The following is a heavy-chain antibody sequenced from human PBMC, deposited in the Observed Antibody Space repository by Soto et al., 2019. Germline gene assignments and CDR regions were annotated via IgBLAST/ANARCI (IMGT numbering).Heavy chain of an antibody. CDR1: GYTFTSYY. J-gene: IGHJ6*02. CDR2: INPSGGST. CDR3: ARGKYCSGGSCGPPYYYGMDV. D-gene: IGHD2-15*01. Sequence: GASGKVSCKASGYTFTSYYMHWVRQAPGQGLEWMGIINPSGGSTSYAQKFQGRVTLTRDTSTSTVYMELSSLRSEDTAVYYCARGKYCSGGSCGPPYYYGMDVWGQGTTVTVSS. V-gene: IGHV1-46*01.